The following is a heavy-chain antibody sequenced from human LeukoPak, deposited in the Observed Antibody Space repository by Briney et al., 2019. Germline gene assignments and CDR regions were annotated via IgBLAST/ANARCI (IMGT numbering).Heavy chain of an antibody. Sequence: RSGGSLRLSCAASGFTFSSYGMHWVRQAPGKGLEWVAVIWYDGSNKYYADSVKGRFTISRDNSKNTLYLQMNSLRAEDTAVYYCARFNFSDGYNVGGRDAFDIWGQGTMVTVSS. CDR1: GFTFSSYG. D-gene: IGHD5-24*01. CDR3: ARFNFSDGYNVGGRDAFDI. J-gene: IGHJ3*02. CDR2: IWYDGSNK. V-gene: IGHV3-33*01.